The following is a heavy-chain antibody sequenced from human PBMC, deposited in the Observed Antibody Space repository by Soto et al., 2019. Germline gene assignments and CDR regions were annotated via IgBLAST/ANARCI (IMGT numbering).Heavy chain of an antibody. D-gene: IGHD3-22*01. V-gene: IGHV3-43*01. CDR3: AKDGRVETATMIFDY. CDR2: ISWDGGST. Sequence: QPGGSLRLSCAASGFTFDDYTMHWVRQAPGKGLEWVSLISWDGGSTYYADSVKGRFTISRDNSKNSLYLQMNSLRTEDTALYYCAKDGRVETATMIFDYWGQGTLVTVSS. CDR1: GFTFDDYT. J-gene: IGHJ4*02.